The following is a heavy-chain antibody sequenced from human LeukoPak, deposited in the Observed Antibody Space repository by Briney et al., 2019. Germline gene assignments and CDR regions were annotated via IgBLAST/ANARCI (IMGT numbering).Heavy chain of an antibody. D-gene: IGHD4-17*01. CDR3: ARSRSYGDYSLFDY. CDR1: GYSISSSNW. J-gene: IGHJ4*02. Sequence: SETLSLTCAVSGYSISSSNWWGWIRRPPGKGLEWLGYMFYSGSTYYNPSLKSRVTMSIDTSKNQFSLKLSSVTAVDTAVYYCARSRSYGDYSLFDYWGQGTLVTVSS. V-gene: IGHV4-28*01. CDR2: MFYSGST.